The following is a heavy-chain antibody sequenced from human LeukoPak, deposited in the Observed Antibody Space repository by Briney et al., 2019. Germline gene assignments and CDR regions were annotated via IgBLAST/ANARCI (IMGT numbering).Heavy chain of an antibody. J-gene: IGHJ4*02. CDR3: ARGSGSLDY. CDR2: ISYDGSNK. CDR1: GFTFSDVW. D-gene: IGHD3-22*01. V-gene: IGHV3-30-3*01. Sequence: PGGSLRLSCATSGFTFSDVWMNWVRQAPGKGLEWVAVISYDGSNKYYADSVKGRFTISRDNSKNTLYLQMNSLRAEDTAVYYCARGSGSLDYWGQGTLVTVSS.